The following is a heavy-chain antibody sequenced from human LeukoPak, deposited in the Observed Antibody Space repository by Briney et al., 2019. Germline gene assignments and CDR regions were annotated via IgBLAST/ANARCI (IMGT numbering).Heavy chain of an antibody. J-gene: IGHJ2*01. D-gene: IGHD3-3*01. CDR3: ARPVFGVVSHDWYFDL. V-gene: IGHV4-59*08. CDR2: IYYSGST. Sequence: PSETLSLTCTVSGGSISSYYWSWIRQPPGKGLEWIGYIYYSGSTNYNPSLKGRVTISVDTSKNQFSLKLSSVTAADTAVYYCARPVFGVVSHDWYFDLWGRGTLVTVSS. CDR1: GGSISSYY.